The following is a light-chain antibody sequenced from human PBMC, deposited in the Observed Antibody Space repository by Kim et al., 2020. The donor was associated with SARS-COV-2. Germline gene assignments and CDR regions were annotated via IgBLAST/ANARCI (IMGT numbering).Light chain of an antibody. V-gene: IGKV2-30*02. Sequence: QPPAVSGRLSQGLVHSDGSSYLSWFQQRPGQRPRRLIYQVAKRDSGVPDRISGSGSGTYFTLKISRVEAEDVGIYYCMQGTQWPYSFGQGTKLEIK. CDR3: MQGTQWPYS. CDR1: QGLVHSDGSSY. CDR2: QVA. J-gene: IGKJ2*03.